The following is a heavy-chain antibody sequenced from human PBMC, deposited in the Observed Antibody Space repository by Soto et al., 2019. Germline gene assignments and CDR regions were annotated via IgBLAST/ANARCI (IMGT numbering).Heavy chain of an antibody. V-gene: IGHV4-59*01. CDR3: ARVGHGSGSYSGLNY. D-gene: IGHD3-10*01. Sequence: SETLSLTCTVSGGSISSYYWSWIRQPPGKGLEWIGYIYYSGSTNYNPSLKSRVTISVDTSKNQFSLKLSSVTAADTAVYYCARVGHGSGSYSGLNYWGQGTLVTVSS. CDR2: IYYSGST. J-gene: IGHJ4*02. CDR1: GGSISSYY.